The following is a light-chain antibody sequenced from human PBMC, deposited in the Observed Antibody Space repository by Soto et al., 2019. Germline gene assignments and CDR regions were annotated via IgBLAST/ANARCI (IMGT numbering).Light chain of an antibody. Sequence: NKSPSTLSLKKGDRVAITCRASQSVSRCLAWYQQKPGKAPKLLIYKASSLASGVPSRFSGSGSGTEFTLTISSLQPDDFATYCCQQYKCYPWTFGQGTMV. V-gene: IGKV1-5*03. CDR2: KAS. CDR3: QQYKCYPWT. CDR1: QSVSRC. J-gene: IGKJ1*01.